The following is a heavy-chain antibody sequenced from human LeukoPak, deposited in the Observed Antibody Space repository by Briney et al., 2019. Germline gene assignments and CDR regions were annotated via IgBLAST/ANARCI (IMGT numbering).Heavy chain of an antibody. D-gene: IGHD1-26*01. CDR1: GFTFSSYG. Sequence: PGGSLRLPCAASGFTFSSYGMHWVRQAPGKGLEWVAVISYDGSNKYYADSVKGRFTISRDNSKNTLYPQMNSLRAEDTAVYYCATEPLSGSYYFDYWGQGTLVTVSS. J-gene: IGHJ4*02. CDR2: ISYDGSNK. V-gene: IGHV3-30*03. CDR3: ATEPLSGSYYFDY.